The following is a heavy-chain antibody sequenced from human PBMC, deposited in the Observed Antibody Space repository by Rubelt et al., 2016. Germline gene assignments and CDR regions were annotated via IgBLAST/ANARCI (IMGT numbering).Heavy chain of an antibody. CDR1: GGTFSDYS. CDR2: IMPILGLP. D-gene: IGHD5-24*01. V-gene: IGHV1-69*10. J-gene: IGHJ4*02. CDR3: AAGEGDNYIDDY. Sequence: QVQLVQSGAEMKKPGSSVTVSCKASGGTFSDYSISWVRQAPGRGLEWMGGIMPILGLPNSAQQFQGRVTLTADKSTSTAYMELSSRRSEETAIYYWAAGEGDNYIDDYWGQGTLVTVSS.